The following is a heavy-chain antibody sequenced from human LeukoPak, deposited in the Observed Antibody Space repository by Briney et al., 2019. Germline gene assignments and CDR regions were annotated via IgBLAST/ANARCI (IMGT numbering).Heavy chain of an antibody. J-gene: IGHJ4*02. D-gene: IGHD2-15*01. CDR2: MNPNSGNT. CDR3: ARGPGYCSGGRCYFYYFDY. CDR1: GYTFTDYY. Sequence: GASVKVSCKASGYTFTDYYMHWVRQAPGQGLEWMGWMNPNSGNTGYAQKFQGRVTITRNTSISTAYMELSSLRSEDTAVYYCARGPGYCSGGRCYFYYFDYWGQGTLVTVSS. V-gene: IGHV1-8*03.